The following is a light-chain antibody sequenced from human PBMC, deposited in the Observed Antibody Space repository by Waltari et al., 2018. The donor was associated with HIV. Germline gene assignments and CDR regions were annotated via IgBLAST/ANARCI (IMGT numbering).Light chain of an antibody. CDR3: SAWDGSLYSWV. V-gene: IGLV10-54*01. CDR1: NHNVGNQR. CDR2: RDE. Sequence: QAGLTQPPSVSKALGPTATFLCTGTNHNVGNQRAAWLQPHHGPPPKLPSYRDENRHSGSQERFSASRSGNRASLTITGREPEDEAEYYCSAWDGSLYSWVFGGGTKLTVL. J-gene: IGLJ3*02.